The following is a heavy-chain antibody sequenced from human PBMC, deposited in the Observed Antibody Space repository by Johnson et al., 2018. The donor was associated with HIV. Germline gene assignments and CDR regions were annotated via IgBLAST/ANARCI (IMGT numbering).Heavy chain of an antibody. D-gene: IGHD3-10*01. CDR3: AKTMAQGEYAFDV. CDR2: IGGSGTNT. J-gene: IGHJ3*01. Sequence: MQLVESGGALVQPGGSLRLSCAASGFPFRNYGMHWVRQAPGKGLEWVSSIGGSGTNTYYPDSMQGRFTISRDNSKNSLYLQLTSLRDDDTAVYYCAKTMAQGEYAFDVWGQGTLVTVSS. CDR1: GFPFRNYG. V-gene: IGHV3-23*04.